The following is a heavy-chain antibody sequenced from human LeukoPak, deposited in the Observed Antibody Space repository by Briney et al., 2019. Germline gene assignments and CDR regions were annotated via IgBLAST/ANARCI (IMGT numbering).Heavy chain of an antibody. Sequence: ASVKVSCKASGGTFSSYAISWVRQAPGQGLEWMGRIIPIPGIANYAQKFQGRVTITADKSTSTAYMELSSLRSEDTAVYYCAREDTLGSGDFDYWGQGTLVTVSS. CDR3: AREDTLGSGDFDY. CDR1: GGTFSSYA. CDR2: IIPIPGIA. V-gene: IGHV1-69*04. J-gene: IGHJ4*02.